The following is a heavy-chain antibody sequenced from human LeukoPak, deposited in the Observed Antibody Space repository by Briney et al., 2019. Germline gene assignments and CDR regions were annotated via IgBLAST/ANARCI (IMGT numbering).Heavy chain of an antibody. J-gene: IGHJ5*02. CDR1: SGSITSYY. CDR2: IYYSGST. Sequence: SETLSLTCTVSSGSITSYYWSWIRQPPGKGLEWIGYIYYSGSTNYNPSLKSRVTISVDTSKNRFSLKLSSVTAADTAVYYCARGLGLNWFDPWGQGTLVTVSS. V-gene: IGHV4-59*01. D-gene: IGHD1-26*01. CDR3: ARGLGLNWFDP.